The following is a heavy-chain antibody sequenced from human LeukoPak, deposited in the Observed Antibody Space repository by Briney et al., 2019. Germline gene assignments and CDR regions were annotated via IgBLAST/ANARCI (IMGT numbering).Heavy chain of an antibody. CDR2: IYYSGST. V-gene: IGHV4-59*01. Sequence: PSETLSLTCSVSVGSISSFYWSWIRQPPGKGLEWIGHIYYSGSTNYNPSLKSRVTISVDTSKNQFSLKLSSVTAADTAVYYCARFLSSGYSPYFYYGMDVWGQGTTVTVSS. CDR1: VGSISSFY. D-gene: IGHD3-22*01. J-gene: IGHJ6*02. CDR3: ARFLSSGYSPYFYYGMDV.